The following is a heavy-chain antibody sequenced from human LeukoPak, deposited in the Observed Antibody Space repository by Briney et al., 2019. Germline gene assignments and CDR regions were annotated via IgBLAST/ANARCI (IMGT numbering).Heavy chain of an antibody. CDR3: AKRGSSPRKDFDY. CDR2: ISDSGSNT. CDR1: GFTFSSDA. Sequence: GGSLRLSCEASGFTFSSDAMNWVRQAPGKGLEWVSLISDSGSNTFYADSVKGRFTISRDNSKNTLYLQMNSLRAEDTAVYYCAKRGSSPRKDFDYWGQGTRVTVSS. J-gene: IGHJ4*02. V-gene: IGHV3-23*01. D-gene: IGHD6-13*01.